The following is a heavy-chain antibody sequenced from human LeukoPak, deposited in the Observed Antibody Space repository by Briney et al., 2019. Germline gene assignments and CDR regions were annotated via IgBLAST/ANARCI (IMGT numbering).Heavy chain of an antibody. CDR2: INFDGSST. Sequence: GGSLRLSCAASGFTFSNYWMHWVRQAPGKGLVWVSRINFDGSSTNYADSVKGRFTISRDNAKKTLYLQMNSLRAEDTAVYYCIRNVQSGFDIWGQGTMVTVSS. CDR3: IRNVQSGFDI. V-gene: IGHV3-74*01. CDR1: GFTFSNYW. J-gene: IGHJ3*02. D-gene: IGHD3-3*01.